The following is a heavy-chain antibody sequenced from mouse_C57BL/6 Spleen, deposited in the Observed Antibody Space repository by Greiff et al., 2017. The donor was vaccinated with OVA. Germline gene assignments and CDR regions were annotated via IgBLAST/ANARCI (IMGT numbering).Heavy chain of an antibody. D-gene: IGHD2-10*01. CDR3: ARWEAYYGNLYAMDY. CDR2: IYPGSGST. J-gene: IGHJ4*01. V-gene: IGHV1-55*01. Sequence: QVQLQQPGAELVKPGASVKMSCKASGYTFTSYWITWVKQRPGPGLEWIGDIYPGSGSTNSNEKFKSKATLTVDTSSSTAYMQLSSLTSEDSAVEYCARWEAYYGNLYAMDYWGQGTSGTVSS. CDR1: GYTFTSYW.